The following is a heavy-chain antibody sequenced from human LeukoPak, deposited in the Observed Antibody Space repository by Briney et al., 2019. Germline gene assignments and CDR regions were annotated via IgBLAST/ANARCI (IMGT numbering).Heavy chain of an antibody. D-gene: IGHD5-24*01. CDR3: ATENRHGYNYAGAY. J-gene: IGHJ4*02. Sequence: GASVKVSCKASSYTFTNHGISWVRQAPGQGLEWMGGIIPIFGTANYAQKFQGRVTITADESTSTAYMELSSLRSEDTAVYYCATENRHGYNYAGAYWGQGTLVTVSS. V-gene: IGHV1-69*13. CDR1: SYTFTNHG. CDR2: IIPIFGTA.